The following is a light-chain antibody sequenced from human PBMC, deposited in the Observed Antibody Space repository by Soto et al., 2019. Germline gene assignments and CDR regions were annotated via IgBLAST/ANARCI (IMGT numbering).Light chain of an antibody. J-gene: IGLJ3*02. V-gene: IGLV1-47*01. CDR3: AAWDDSLGWV. CDR1: SSNIGSNY. CDR2: RNN. Sequence: QSVLTQQPSASGTPGQRVTISCSGSSSNIGSNYVYWYQQLPGTAPKLLIYRNNQRPSGVPDRFSGSKSGTSASLAISGLRSEDEADYYCAAWDDSLGWVFGGGTKLTVL.